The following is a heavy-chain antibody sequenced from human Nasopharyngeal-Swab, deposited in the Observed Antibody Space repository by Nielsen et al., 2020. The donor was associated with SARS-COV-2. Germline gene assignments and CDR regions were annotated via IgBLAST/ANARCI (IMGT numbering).Heavy chain of an antibody. J-gene: IGHJ4*02. Sequence: AGSLTLSCAASGFTFSSYWMHWVRQAPGKGLVWVSRINSDGSSTSYADSVKGRFTISRDNAKNTLYLQMNSLRAEDTAVYYCAIISHDYGDFFDYWGQGTLVTVSS. CDR3: AIISHDYGDFFDY. CDR2: INSDGSST. CDR1: GFTFSSYW. D-gene: IGHD4-17*01. V-gene: IGHV3-74*01.